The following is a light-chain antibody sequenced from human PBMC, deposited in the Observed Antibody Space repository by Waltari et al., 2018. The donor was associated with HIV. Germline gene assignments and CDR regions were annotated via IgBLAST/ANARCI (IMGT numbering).Light chain of an antibody. CDR1: NSYIGINP. J-gene: IGLJ2*01. Sequence: VLTQRPPASGSPRQRLPICCPGSNSYIGINPLISYQQPPRTAPKLLIYNDNQRPSAVPARLSGSNSCTSAALVIVALQSADEADYSRSTSYNAQPGVLFGGGTTLTVL. CDR2: NDN. CDR3: STSYNAQPGVL. V-gene: IGLV1-44*01.